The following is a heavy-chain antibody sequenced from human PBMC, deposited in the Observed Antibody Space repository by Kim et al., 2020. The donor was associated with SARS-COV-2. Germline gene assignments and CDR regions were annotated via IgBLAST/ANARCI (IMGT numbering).Heavy chain of an antibody. CDR2: IYYSGST. V-gene: IGHV4-39*01. CDR1: GGSISSSSYY. CDR3: ARNKGYCSGGSCYGTFDY. D-gene: IGHD2-15*01. J-gene: IGHJ4*02. Sequence: SETLSLTCTVSGGSISSSSYYWGWIRQPPGKGLEWIGSIYYSGSTYYNPSLKSRVTISVDPSKNQFSLKLSSVTAADTAVYYCARNKGYCSGGSCYGTFDYWGQGTLVTVSS.